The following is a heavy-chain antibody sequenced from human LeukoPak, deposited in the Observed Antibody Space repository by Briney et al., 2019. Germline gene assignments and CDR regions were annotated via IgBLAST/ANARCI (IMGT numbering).Heavy chain of an antibody. CDR2: IWYDGSNK. D-gene: IGHD6-13*01. CDR3: LVLGY. Sequence: GGSLRLSCAASGFTFSSNYMSWVRQAPGKGLEWVAVIWYDGSNKYYADSVKGRFTISRDNSKNTLYLQMNSLRAEDTAVYYCLVLGYWGQGTLVTVSS. J-gene: IGHJ4*02. CDR1: GFTFSSNY. V-gene: IGHV3-33*08.